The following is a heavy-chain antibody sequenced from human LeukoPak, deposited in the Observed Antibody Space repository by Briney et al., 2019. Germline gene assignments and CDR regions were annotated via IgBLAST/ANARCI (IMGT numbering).Heavy chain of an antibody. D-gene: IGHD5-18*01. CDR2: IYYSGST. Sequence: KASETLSLTCTVSGGSISSSSYYWGWIRQPPGKGLEWIGSIYYSGSTYYNPSLKSRVTISIDTSKNQFSLKLSSVTAADTAVYYCARQWYSHVVDHWGQGTLVTVSS. V-gene: IGHV4-39*07. CDR1: GGSISSSSYY. J-gene: IGHJ4*02. CDR3: ARQWYSHVVDH.